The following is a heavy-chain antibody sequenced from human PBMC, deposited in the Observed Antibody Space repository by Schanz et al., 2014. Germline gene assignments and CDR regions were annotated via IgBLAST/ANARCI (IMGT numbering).Heavy chain of an antibody. CDR2: IGGSDGNT. Sequence: QVQLVQSGGEVKTPGASVKVSCKASGYTFTRSGIIWVRQAPGQGLEWMGWIGGSDGNTNFAQKFQGRVTMTTDTSTSTVYMELRSLTSDDSAVYYCARGVGDFWNGYLHGMDIWGQGTTVTVSS. CDR3: ARGVGDFWNGYLHGMDI. D-gene: IGHD3-3*01. J-gene: IGHJ6*02. V-gene: IGHV1-18*01. CDR1: GYTFTRSG.